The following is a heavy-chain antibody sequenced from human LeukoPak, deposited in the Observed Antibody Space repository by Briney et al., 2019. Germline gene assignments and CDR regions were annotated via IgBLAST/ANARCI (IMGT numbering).Heavy chain of an antibody. CDR2: IIPILGIA. CDR1: GGTFSSYA. Sequence: SVKVSCKASGGTFSSYAISWVRQAPGQGLEWMGRIIPILGIANYAQKFQGRVTITADKSTSTAYMELSSLRPEDTAVYHCARTYYYGSGSYYYYYGMDVWGQGATVTVSS. J-gene: IGHJ6*02. V-gene: IGHV1-69*04. D-gene: IGHD3-10*01. CDR3: ARTYYYGSGSYYYYYGMDV.